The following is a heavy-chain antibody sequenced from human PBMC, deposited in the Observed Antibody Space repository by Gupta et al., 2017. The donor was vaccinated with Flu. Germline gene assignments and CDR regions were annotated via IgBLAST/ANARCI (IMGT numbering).Heavy chain of an antibody. J-gene: IGHJ4*02. V-gene: IGHV1-69*06. CDR1: GDTFTDFG. CDR3: ERETFNTGDSKFDS. D-gene: IGHD1-1*01. Sequence: QVQLVQSGAEVKKPGSSVKVSCTASGDTFTDFGLVWVRQAPGQGLEWMGGITPLSAKQNYAQNFRGRLTISADKSTTTSDLEVSSLRAEDAAVYYCERETFNTGDSKFDSGGQGTMVTVSS. CDR2: ITPLSAKQ.